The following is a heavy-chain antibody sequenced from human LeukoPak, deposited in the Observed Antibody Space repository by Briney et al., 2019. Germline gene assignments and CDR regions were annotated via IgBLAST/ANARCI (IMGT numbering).Heavy chain of an antibody. CDR1: GGSISSGGYY. CDR3: ARAAGTVTPFDY. Sequence: KPSETLSLTCTVSGGSISSGGYYWSWIRQHPGKGLEWIGYIYYSGSTYYNPSLKSRVTISVDTSKNQFSLKLSSVTAADTAVYYCARAAGTVTPFDYWGQGTLVTVSS. CDR2: IYYSGST. D-gene: IGHD4-17*01. V-gene: IGHV4-31*03. J-gene: IGHJ4*02.